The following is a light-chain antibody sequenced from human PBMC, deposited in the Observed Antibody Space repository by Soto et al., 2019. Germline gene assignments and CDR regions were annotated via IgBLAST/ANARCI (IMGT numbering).Light chain of an antibody. CDR2: GAS. J-gene: IGKJ5*01. CDR1: QGVSSN. V-gene: IGKV3-15*01. CDR3: QQRQYWPPIT. Sequence: EIVITQSPATLSVSPGERATLSCRASQGVSSNLAWYQQKPGQAPRLLIYGASTRATGIPARFSGSGSGTEFTLTISSLEPEDFAVYYCQQRQYWPPITFGQGRRLEIK.